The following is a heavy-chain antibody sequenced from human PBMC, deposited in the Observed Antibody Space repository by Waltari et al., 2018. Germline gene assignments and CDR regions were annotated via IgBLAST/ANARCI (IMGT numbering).Heavy chain of an antibody. V-gene: IGHV4-39*01. J-gene: IGHJ3*01. CDR2: VSYRVTT. CDR1: GVSITSTSHY. D-gene: IGHD5-12*01. CDR3: ATYIGASVGTAAFDV. Sequence: QLQLQESGPRLVRPSETLSLICRVSGVSITSTSHYWAWIRRAPGEGLAWIGTVSYRVTTYITPSLKSGVSVSRDTSKNQVSLILGSVTAADMAVYYCATYIGASVGTAAFDVWGKGTMVTVSS.